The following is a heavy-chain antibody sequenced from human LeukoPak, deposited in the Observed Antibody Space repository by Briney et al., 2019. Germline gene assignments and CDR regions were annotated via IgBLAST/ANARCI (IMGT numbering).Heavy chain of an antibody. J-gene: IGHJ4*02. CDR3: TTDPPSGY. Sequence: GGSLRLSCTASGLTFIDAWMSWVRRAPGKGLERVSRIKGKNYGETTDYIAPVKGRFTISRDDSKNTLYLQMDSLRIEDTAVYYCTTDPPSGYWGQGTLVTVSS. CDR1: GLTFIDAW. D-gene: IGHD3-10*01. V-gene: IGHV3-15*01. CDR2: IKGKNYGETT.